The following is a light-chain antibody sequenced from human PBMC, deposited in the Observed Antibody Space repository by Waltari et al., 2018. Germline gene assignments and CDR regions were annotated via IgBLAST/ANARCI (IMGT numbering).Light chain of an antibody. J-gene: IGKJ3*01. CDR3: QQLNSYPLFT. CDR1: QGIRSY. V-gene: IGKV1-9*01. Sequence: DIQLTQSPSFLSASVGDRVTITCRASQGIRSYLAWYQQKPGKAPKLLIYAASTLQSGVPSRFSGSGSGTEFTLTISSLQPEDFATYYCQQLNSYPLFTFGPGTKVDIK. CDR2: AAS.